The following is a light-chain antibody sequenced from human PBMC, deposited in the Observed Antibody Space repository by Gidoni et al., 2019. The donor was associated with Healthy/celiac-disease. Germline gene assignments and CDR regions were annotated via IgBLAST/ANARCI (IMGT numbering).Light chain of an antibody. V-gene: IGKV3-20*01. Sequence: EIVLTQSPGTLSLSPGSRATLSCRASQSVSSSYLAWYQQKPGQAPRLLIYGASSRATGIPDRFSGSGSGTDFTLTISRLEPEEFAVYYCQQYGSSPGTFGQGTKVEIK. CDR2: GAS. CDR3: QQYGSSPGT. CDR1: QSVSSSY. J-gene: IGKJ1*01.